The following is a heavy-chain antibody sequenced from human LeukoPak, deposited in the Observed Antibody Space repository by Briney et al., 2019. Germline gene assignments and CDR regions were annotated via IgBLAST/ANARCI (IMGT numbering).Heavy chain of an antibody. D-gene: IGHD2-2*01. CDR1: GFTFSSYA. Sequence: GGSLRLSCAASGFTFSSYAMSWVRQAPGKGLEWVSAISGSGGSTYYADSVKGRFTISRDNSKNTLYLQMNSLRAEDTAVYYCAKVVVVPADKRGTFDYWGQGTLVTASS. J-gene: IGHJ4*02. CDR3: AKVVVVPADKRGTFDY. V-gene: IGHV3-23*01. CDR2: ISGSGGST.